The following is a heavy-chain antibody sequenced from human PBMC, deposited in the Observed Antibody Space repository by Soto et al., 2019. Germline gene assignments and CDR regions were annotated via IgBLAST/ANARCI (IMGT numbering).Heavy chain of an antibody. CDR2: FRTSGDGGTT. V-gene: IGHV3-23*01. D-gene: IGHD3-10*01. J-gene: IGHJ4*02. CDR1: VFTFSSYS. Sequence: LXLSCATSVFTFSSYSMSWVRQAPGKGLEWVSGFRTSGDGGTTYYADSVKGRFTISRDNSRNMLFLQMNSLRAEDTAIYYCAKKVNSGPGSQYFDYWGQGTLVTVSS. CDR3: AKKVNSGPGSQYFDY.